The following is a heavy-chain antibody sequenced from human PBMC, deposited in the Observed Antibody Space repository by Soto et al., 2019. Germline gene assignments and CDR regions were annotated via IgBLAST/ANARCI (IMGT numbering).Heavy chain of an antibody. CDR3: ARDKGRSPLDY. D-gene: IGHD2-15*01. CDR1: GGSITTNTYY. CDR2: IFYSGNT. J-gene: IGHJ4*02. Sequence: SETLSLTCAVSGGSITTNTYYWGWIRQSPGKGLEWIGNIFYSGNTYYNPSLKSRVTISVDTSTNQLSLKVTSVTAEDTAVYYCARDKGRSPLDYWGQGTLVTVSS. V-gene: IGHV4-39*02.